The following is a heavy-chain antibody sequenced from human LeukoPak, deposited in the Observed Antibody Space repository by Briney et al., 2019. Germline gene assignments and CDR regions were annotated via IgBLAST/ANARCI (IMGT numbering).Heavy chain of an antibody. V-gene: IGHV4-61*02. CDR2: IYTTGST. Sequence: SETPSLTCTVSGGSISSGTYYWTWIRQPAGKGLEWIGRIYTTGSTNYNPSLKSRVTMSTDTSKNQFSLKLSSVTAADAAVYYCARVTTGGYYNCWGQGTLVTVSS. CDR3: ARVTTGGYYNC. CDR1: GGSISSGTYY. D-gene: IGHD3-22*01. J-gene: IGHJ4*02.